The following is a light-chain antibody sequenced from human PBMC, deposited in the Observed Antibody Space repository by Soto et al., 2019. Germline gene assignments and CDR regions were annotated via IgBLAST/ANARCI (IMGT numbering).Light chain of an antibody. J-gene: IGKJ5*01. CDR3: QQSYRTPIT. CDR1: QRISTY. Sequence: DIQLTQSPSPLSASVGDRVAITCLASQRISTYLNWYQQKPGKAPKVLIYAASNLQSGVPPRFSGSGSGTDFTLTISSLQPEDVATYFCQQSYRTPITFGQGTRLEIK. V-gene: IGKV1-39*01. CDR2: AAS.